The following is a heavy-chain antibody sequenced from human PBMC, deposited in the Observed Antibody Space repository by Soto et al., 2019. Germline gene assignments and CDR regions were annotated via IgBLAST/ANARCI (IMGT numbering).Heavy chain of an antibody. J-gene: IGHJ6*02. V-gene: IGHV3-30*18. D-gene: IGHD5-18*01. CDR1: GFTFSSYG. CDR2: ISYDGSNK. Sequence: QPVGSLGLSCAASGFTFSSYGMHWVRQAPGKGLEWVAVISYDGSNKYYADSVKGRFTISRDNSKNTLYLQMNSLRAEDTAVYYCAKDNRPQDTAMVTGGMDVWGQGTTVTVSS. CDR3: AKDNRPQDTAMVTGGMDV.